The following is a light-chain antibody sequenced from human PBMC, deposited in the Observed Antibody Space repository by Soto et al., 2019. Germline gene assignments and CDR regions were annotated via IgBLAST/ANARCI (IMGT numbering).Light chain of an antibody. Sequence: EIVLTQSPATMSLSPGERATLSCRASQSVSGYLAWYQQKPGQAPTLLIYDASYRATGIPARFSGSGSGTDFTLTISSLEPEDFAVYYCQQRSNWPRTFGRGTKVEIK. CDR2: DAS. J-gene: IGKJ1*01. CDR3: QQRSNWPRT. CDR1: QSVSGY. V-gene: IGKV3-11*01.